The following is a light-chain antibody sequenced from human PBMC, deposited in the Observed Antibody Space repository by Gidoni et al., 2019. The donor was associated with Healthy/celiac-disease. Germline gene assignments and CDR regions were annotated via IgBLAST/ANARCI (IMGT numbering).Light chain of an antibody. CDR2: DAS. CDR1: QSVSSY. J-gene: IGKJ3*01. CDR3: QQRSNWPPIFT. V-gene: IGKV3-11*01. Sequence: EIVLTQSPATLSLSPGERATLSCRASQSVSSYLAWYQQKPGQAPRLLIYDASNRATGIPARFSGSGSGTDVTLTISSLEPEDFAVYYCQQRSNWPPIFTFGPXTKVDIK.